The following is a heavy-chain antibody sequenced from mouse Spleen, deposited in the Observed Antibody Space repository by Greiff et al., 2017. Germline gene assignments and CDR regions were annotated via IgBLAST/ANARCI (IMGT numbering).Heavy chain of an antibody. D-gene: IGHD2-3*01. CDR1: GFTFSDYG. CDR2: ISSGSSTI. J-gene: IGHJ4*01. V-gene: IGHV5-17*01. Sequence: EVMLVESGGGLVKPGGSLKLSCAASGFTFSDYGMHWVRQAPEKGLEWVAYISSGSSTIYYADTVKGRFTISRDNAKNTLFLQMTSLRSEDTAMYYCARRPHDGSYAMDYWGQGTSVTVSS. CDR3: ARRPHDGSYAMDY.